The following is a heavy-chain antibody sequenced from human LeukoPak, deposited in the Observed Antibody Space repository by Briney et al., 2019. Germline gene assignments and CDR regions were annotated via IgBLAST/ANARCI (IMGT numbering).Heavy chain of an antibody. CDR1: GFTFSSYG. Sequence: GGSLRLSCAASGFTFSSYGMHWVRRAPGKGLEWVAVISYDGSNKYYADSVKGRFTISRDNSKNTLYLQMNSLRAEDTAVYYCAKPGSASTVTLDYWGQGTLVTVSS. J-gene: IGHJ4*02. D-gene: IGHD4-17*01. CDR2: ISYDGSNK. CDR3: AKPGSASTVTLDY. V-gene: IGHV3-30*18.